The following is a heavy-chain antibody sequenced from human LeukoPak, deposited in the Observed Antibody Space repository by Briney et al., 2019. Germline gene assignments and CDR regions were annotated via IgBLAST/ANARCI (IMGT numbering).Heavy chain of an antibody. CDR1: GGSISSYY. V-gene: IGHV4-4*07. CDR2: ISTSGST. J-gene: IGHJ6*02. Sequence: SETLSLTCTVSGGSISSYYWSWIRQPARKGLEWIGRISTSGSTNYNPSLKSRVTMSLDTSKNQFSLKLSSVTAADTAVYYCARDRGSSGMDVWGQGTTVTVSS. CDR3: ARDRGSSGMDV. D-gene: IGHD2/OR15-2a*01.